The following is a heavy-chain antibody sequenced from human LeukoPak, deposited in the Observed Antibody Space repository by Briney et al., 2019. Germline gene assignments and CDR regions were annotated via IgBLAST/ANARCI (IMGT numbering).Heavy chain of an antibody. CDR1: GDSVSSNSAA. J-gene: IGHJ3*02. V-gene: IGHV6-1*01. Sequence: SQALSLTCAISGDSVSSNSAAWNWIRQSPSRGLEWLGRTYYRSKWYNDYAVSVKSRITINPDTSKNQFSLQLNSVTPEDAAVYYCAAHLRGPTLGYSYGLHYYDSSGYYFGAFDIWGQGTMVTVSS. CDR2: TYYRSKWYN. CDR3: AAHLRGPTLGYSYGLHYYDSSGYYFGAFDI. D-gene: IGHD3-22*01.